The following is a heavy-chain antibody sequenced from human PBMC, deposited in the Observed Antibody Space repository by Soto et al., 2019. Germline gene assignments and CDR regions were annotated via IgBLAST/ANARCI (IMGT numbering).Heavy chain of an antibody. CDR1: GFTLSGSD. V-gene: IGHV3-73*01. D-gene: IGHD3-10*01. CDR2: IRTKSNNFAT. Sequence: LRLSCAASGFTLSGSDIHWVRQASGKGLEWVGRIRTKSNNFATSYAESVRGRFTISRDDSDNTASLQMSSLKTEDTAIYYCSRHQEGRSMVFYGMDVWGQGTTVTVSS. J-gene: IGHJ6*02. CDR3: SRHQEGRSMVFYGMDV.